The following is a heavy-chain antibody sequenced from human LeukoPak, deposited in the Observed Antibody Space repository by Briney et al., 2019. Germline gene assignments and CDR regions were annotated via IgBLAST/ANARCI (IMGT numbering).Heavy chain of an antibody. CDR2: IWYDGSNK. V-gene: IGHV3-33*06. Sequence: GGSLRLSRAASGFFFSIYGMHWVRLAPGKGLEWVALIWYDGSNKYYADSVKGRFTISRDNSKNTLSLQMNSLRAEDTAVYYCAKDRDGSYKFDYWGQGTLVTVSS. J-gene: IGHJ4*02. CDR1: GFFFSIYG. D-gene: IGHD1-26*01. CDR3: AKDRDGSYKFDY.